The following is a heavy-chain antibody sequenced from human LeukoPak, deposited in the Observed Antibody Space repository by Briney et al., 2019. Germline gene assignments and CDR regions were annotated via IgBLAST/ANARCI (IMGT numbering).Heavy chain of an antibody. J-gene: IGHJ4*02. CDR3: ARASIAASGYYFDY. CDR1: GFTFRNYP. D-gene: IGHD6-6*01. V-gene: IGHV3-30*04. Sequence: GGSLRLSCAASGFTFRNYPMHWVRQAPGKGLEWVSMISYDGSKTYYVDSVKGRFTISRDNSKNTLYLQMNSLRAEDTAVYYCARASIAASGYYFDYWGQGTLVTVSS. CDR2: ISYDGSKT.